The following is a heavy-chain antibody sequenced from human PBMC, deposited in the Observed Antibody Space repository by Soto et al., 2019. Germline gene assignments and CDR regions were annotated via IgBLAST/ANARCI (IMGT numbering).Heavy chain of an antibody. Sequence: SVKVSCKASGGSFSSYTINWVRQAPGQGLEWMGRIIPILSVANYAQKFQDRLTITADKSTNTAYMELSSLNSDDTAVYYCASRLHNYYGSGTRDYYMAV. V-gene: IGHV1-69*02. CDR3: ASRLHNYYGSGTRDYYMAV. D-gene: IGHD3-10*01. J-gene: IGHJ6*03. CDR1: GGSFSSYT. CDR2: IIPILSVA.